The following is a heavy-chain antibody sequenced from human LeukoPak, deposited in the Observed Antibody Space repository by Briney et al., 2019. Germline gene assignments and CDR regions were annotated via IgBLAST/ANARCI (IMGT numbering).Heavy chain of an antibody. CDR3: ARLNYDILTRYYYYYMDV. CDR2: INPNSGGT. J-gene: IGHJ6*03. Sequence: ASVKVSCKASGYTFTGYYMHWVRQAPGQGLEWMGWINPNSGGTNYAQKFQGRVTMTRDTSISTAYMELSRLRSDDTAVYYCARLNYDILTRYYYYYMDVWGKGTTVTISS. CDR1: GYTFTGYY. D-gene: IGHD3-9*01. V-gene: IGHV1-2*02.